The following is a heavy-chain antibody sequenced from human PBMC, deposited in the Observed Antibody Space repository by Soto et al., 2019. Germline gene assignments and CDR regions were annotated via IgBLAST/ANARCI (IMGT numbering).Heavy chain of an antibody. CDR1: GGTFSSYA. V-gene: IGHV1-69*13. Sequence: ASVKVSSKASGGTFSSYAISWVRQAPGQGLEWMGGIIPIFGTANYAQKFQGRVTITADESTSTAYMELSSLRSEDTAVYYCARGAYYYASSGYYLWGQGTLVTVSS. D-gene: IGHD3-22*01. CDR2: IIPIFGTA. J-gene: IGHJ5*02. CDR3: ARGAYYYASSGYYL.